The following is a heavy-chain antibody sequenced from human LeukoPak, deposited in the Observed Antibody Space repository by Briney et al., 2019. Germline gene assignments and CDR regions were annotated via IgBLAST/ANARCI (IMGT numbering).Heavy chain of an antibody. CDR1: GFTFNTFW. J-gene: IGHJ5*02. Sequence: GGSLRLSCAASGFTFNTFWMSWVRQTPGKGLEWVANIKEDRTKKYYVDSAKGRFTISRDNAENSLYLQMNSLRAEDTAVYYCARDAAGYDPWGQGTLATVSS. V-gene: IGHV3-7*01. CDR2: IKEDRTKK. D-gene: IGHD6-13*01. CDR3: ARDAAGYDP.